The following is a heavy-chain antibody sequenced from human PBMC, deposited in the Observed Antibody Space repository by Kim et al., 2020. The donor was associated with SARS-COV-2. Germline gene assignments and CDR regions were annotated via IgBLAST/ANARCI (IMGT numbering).Heavy chain of an antibody. V-gene: IGHV4-59*01. CDR2: ST. Sequence: STNSNPSLKSRVTISVDTSKNQFSLKLSSVTAADTAVYYCARSIGGKGPWGQGTLVTVSS. D-gene: IGHD2-15*01. J-gene: IGHJ5*02. CDR3: ARSIGGKGP.